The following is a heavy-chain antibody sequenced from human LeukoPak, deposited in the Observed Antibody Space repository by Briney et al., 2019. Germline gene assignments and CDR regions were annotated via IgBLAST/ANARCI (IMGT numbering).Heavy chain of an antibody. CDR3: ARDRGAVAGTDY. J-gene: IGHJ4*02. Sequence: SETLSLTCAVYGGSFSGYYWSWIRQPPGKGLEWIGYIYYSGSTNYNPSLKSRVTISVDTSKNQFSLKLSSVTAADTAVYFCARDRGAVAGTDYWGQGTLVTVSS. CDR2: IYYSGST. D-gene: IGHD6-19*01. V-gene: IGHV4-59*01. CDR1: GGSFSGYY.